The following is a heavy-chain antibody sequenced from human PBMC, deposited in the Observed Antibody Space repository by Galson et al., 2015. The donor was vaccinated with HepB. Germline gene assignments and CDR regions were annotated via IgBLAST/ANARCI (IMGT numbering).Heavy chain of an antibody. Sequence: SLRLSCAPSGFTLPNHGIRWVRQAPGKGLEWVAVIWHDGSKTIYVDSVRGRFTISRDNSENMAYLQMNSLRAEDTAVYYCARDTKMFTGIDYMDVWGKGTAVIVSS. J-gene: IGHJ6*03. V-gene: IGHV3-33*01. CDR2: IWHDGSKT. D-gene: IGHD1-1*01. CDR3: ARDTKMFTGIDYMDV. CDR1: GFTLPNHG.